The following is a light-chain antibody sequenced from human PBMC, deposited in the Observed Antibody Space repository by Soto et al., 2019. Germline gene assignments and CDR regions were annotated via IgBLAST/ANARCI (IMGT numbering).Light chain of an antibody. CDR1: SSDVGAYNY. Sequence: QSALTQPRSVSGSPGQSVTISCTGTSSDVGAYNYVSWYQQHPGKVPKLMIYDVSRRPSGVPDRFSGSKSGNTASLTISGLQAEDEADYFCTSYTSASTLVFGGGTKLTVL. J-gene: IGLJ2*01. CDR2: DVS. CDR3: TSYTSASTLV. V-gene: IGLV2-11*01.